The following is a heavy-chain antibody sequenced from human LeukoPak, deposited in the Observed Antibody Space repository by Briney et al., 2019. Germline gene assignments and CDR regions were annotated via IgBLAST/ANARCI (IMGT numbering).Heavy chain of an antibody. CDR2: ISYDGSNK. CDR1: GFTFSSYA. V-gene: IGHV3-30*07. Sequence: GGSLRLSCAASGFTFSSYAMHWVRQAPGKGLEWVAVISYDGSNKYYADSVKGRFTISRDNAKNTLYLQMNSLRAEDTAVYYCASSWSLTNWGQGTLVTVSS. J-gene: IGHJ4*02. CDR3: ASSWSLTN. D-gene: IGHD6-13*01.